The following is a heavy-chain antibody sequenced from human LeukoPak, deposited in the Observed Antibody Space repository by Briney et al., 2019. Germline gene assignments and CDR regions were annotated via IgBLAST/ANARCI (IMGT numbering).Heavy chain of an antibody. CDR2: IYSGGST. D-gene: IGHD4-23*01. CDR3: AKAHSDYGGRFYYYYMDV. V-gene: IGHV3-66*02. Sequence: PGGSLRLSCAASGFTVSSNYMSWVRQAPGKGLEWVSVIYSGGSTYYADSVKGRFTISRDNSKNTLYLHMNSLRAEDTAVYYCAKAHSDYGGRFYYYYMDVWGKGTTVTVSS. J-gene: IGHJ6*03. CDR1: GFTVSSNY.